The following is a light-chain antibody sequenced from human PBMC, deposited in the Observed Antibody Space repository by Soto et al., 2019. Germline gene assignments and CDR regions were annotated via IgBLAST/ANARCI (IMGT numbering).Light chain of an antibody. Sequence: VMPPSPVTLSLSPGERATLSCRASQSVSSSALAWYQQKPGQAPRLLIYDASNRATGIPARFSGSGSGTDFTLTISSLEPEDFAVYYCQQRSNWLSFGQGTRLEIK. CDR2: DAS. CDR1: QSVSSSA. CDR3: QQRSNWLS. J-gene: IGKJ5*01. V-gene: IGKV3D-20*02.